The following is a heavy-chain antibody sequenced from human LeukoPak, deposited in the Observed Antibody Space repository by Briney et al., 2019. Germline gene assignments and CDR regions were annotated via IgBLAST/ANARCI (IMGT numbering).Heavy chain of an antibody. D-gene: IGHD3-22*01. CDR1: GFTFSSYA. CDR3: AKDKLRSYYYDSSGSDP. Sequence: PGGSLRLSCAASGFTFSSYAMSWVRQAPGKGLEWVSAISGSGGSTYYADSVKGRFTISRDNSKNTLYLQMNSLRAEDTAVYYCAKDKLRSYYYDSSGSDPRGQGTLVTVSS. CDR2: ISGSGGST. V-gene: IGHV3-23*01. J-gene: IGHJ5*02.